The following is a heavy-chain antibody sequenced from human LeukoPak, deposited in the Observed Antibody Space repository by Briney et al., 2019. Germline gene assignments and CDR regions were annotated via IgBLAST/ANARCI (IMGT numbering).Heavy chain of an antibody. CDR3: AKNGHGSGSYYPRTKYYFDY. Sequence: GRSLRLSCAASGFIFSSYALHWVRQAPGKGLEWVAFIRYDGSNKYYADSVKGRFTISRDNSKNTLYLQMNSLRAEDTAVYYCAKNGHGSGSYYPRTKYYFDYWGQGTLVTVSS. CDR2: IRYDGSNK. CDR1: GFIFSSYA. V-gene: IGHV3-30*04. D-gene: IGHD3-10*01. J-gene: IGHJ4*02.